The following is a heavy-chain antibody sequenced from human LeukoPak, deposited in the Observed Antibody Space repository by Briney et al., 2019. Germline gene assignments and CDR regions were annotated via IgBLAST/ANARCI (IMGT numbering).Heavy chain of an antibody. Sequence: SGRSLRLSCAASGFTFSSYAMHWVRQAPGKGLEWVAVISYDGSNKYYADSVKGRFTISRDNSKNTLYLQMNSLRAEDTAVYYCSRGANWVDFDTWGQGTMVTVSS. D-gene: IGHD2-15*01. V-gene: IGHV3-30-3*01. CDR1: GFTFSSYA. CDR3: SRGANWVDFDT. CDR2: ISYDGSNK. J-gene: IGHJ3*02.